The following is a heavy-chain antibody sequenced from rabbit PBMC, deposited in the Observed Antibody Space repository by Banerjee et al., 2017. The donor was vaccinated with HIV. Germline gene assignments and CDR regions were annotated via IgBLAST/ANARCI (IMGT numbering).Heavy chain of an antibody. D-gene: IGHD4-1*01. CDR3: ARDLAGVTGWNFGL. CDR2: IDATSAST. Sequence: QEQLEESGGDLVKPEGSLTLTCTASGFSFSNKYVMCWVRQAPWKGLDWIGYIDATSASTYYASWVNGRFTISKTSSTTVTLQMTSLTAADTATYFCARDLAGVTGWNFGLWGQGTLVTVS. V-gene: IGHV1S45*01. J-gene: IGHJ3*01. CDR1: GFSFSNKYV.